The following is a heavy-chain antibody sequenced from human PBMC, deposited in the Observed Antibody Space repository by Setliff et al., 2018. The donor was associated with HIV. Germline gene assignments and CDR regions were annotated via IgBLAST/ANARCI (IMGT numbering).Heavy chain of an antibody. CDR2: IKSKTDGETE. CDR3: TTAVAQNWYGSGNENY. V-gene: IGHV3-15*01. CDR1: GFTFTNAW. D-gene: IGHD3-10*01. Sequence: GGSLRLSCAASGFTFTNAWMSWVRQAPGKGLEWVGRIKSKTDGETEDYAAPGKGRFTISRDDSRSTLYLQMNSLITEDTALYYCTTAVAQNWYGSGNENYWGQGTLVTVSS. J-gene: IGHJ4*02.